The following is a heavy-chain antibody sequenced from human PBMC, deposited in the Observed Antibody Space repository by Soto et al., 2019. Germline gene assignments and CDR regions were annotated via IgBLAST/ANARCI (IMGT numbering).Heavy chain of an antibody. CDR2: IYHSGST. Sequence: QLQLQESGSGLVKPSQTLSLTCAVSGGSISSGGYSWSWIRQPPGKGLEWIGYIYHSGSTYYNPSLKSRVTISVDRSKNQFSLKLSSVTAADTAVYYCASIQLWSREGAFDIRGQGTMVTVSS. CDR3: ASIQLWSREGAFDI. D-gene: IGHD5-18*01. J-gene: IGHJ3*02. CDR1: GGSISSGGYS. V-gene: IGHV4-30-2*01.